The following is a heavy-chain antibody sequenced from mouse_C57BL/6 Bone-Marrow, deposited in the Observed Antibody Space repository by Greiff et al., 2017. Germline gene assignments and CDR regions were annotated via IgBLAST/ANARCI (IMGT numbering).Heavy chain of an antibody. D-gene: IGHD2-4*01. CDR3: TTHYDYLWFAY. Sequence: VQLQQSGAELVRPGASVKLSCTASGFNIKDDYMHWVKQRPEQGLEWIGWIDPENGDTESASKFQGKATITADTSSNTAYLQRSSLTSEDTAVYYCTTHYDYLWFAYWGQGTLVTVSA. V-gene: IGHV14-4*01. J-gene: IGHJ3*01. CDR1: GFNIKDDY. CDR2: IDPENGDT.